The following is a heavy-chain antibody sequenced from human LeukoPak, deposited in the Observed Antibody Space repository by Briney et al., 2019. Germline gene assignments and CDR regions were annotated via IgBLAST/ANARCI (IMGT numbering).Heavy chain of an antibody. CDR2: INTNTGNP. Sequence: ASVKVSCKASGYTFTSYAMNWVRQAPGQGLEWMGWINTNTGNPTYAQGFTGRFVFSLDTSVSTAYLQISSLKAEDTAVYYCASDQSLIAAAGTGGDYWGQGTLVTVSS. J-gene: IGHJ4*02. CDR1: GYTFTSYA. V-gene: IGHV7-4-1*02. CDR3: ASDQSLIAAAGTGGDY. D-gene: IGHD6-13*01.